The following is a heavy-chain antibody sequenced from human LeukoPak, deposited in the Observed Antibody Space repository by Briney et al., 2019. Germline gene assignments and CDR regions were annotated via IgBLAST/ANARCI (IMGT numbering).Heavy chain of an antibody. CDR2: ISYDGSNK. V-gene: IGHV3-30*04. D-gene: IGHD3-9*01. J-gene: IGHJ4*02. Sequence: GRSLRLSCAASGFTFSSYAMHWVRQAPGKGQEWVAVISYDGSNKYYADSVKGRFTISRDNSKNTLYLQMNSLRAEDTAVYYCARGGSGSYDILTGYTFDYGGQGTLVTVSS. CDR1: GFTFSSYA. CDR3: ARGGSGSYDILTGYTFDY.